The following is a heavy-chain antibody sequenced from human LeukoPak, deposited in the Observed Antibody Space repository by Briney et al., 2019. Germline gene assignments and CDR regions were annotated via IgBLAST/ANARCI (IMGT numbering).Heavy chain of an antibody. J-gene: IGHJ4*02. CDR3: ATTDPHIVVVPAAKGGLDY. D-gene: IGHD2-2*01. CDR1: GYTFTGYY. Sequence: ASVKVSFKASGYTFTGYYMHWVRQAPGQGLEWMGWINPNSGGTNYAQKVEGRVTMTRDASISTAYMELSRLRSDHPAVYYCATTDPHIVVVPAAKGGLDYWGQGTLVTVSS. CDR2: INPNSGGT. V-gene: IGHV1-2*02.